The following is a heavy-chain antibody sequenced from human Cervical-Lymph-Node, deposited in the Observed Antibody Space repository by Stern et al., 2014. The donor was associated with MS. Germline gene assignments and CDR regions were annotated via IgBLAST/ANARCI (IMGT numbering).Heavy chain of an antibody. J-gene: IGHJ4*02. V-gene: IGHV3-30*03. CDR3: VTGRGYMSGQPDFGY. CDR1: GFRFSSYG. CDR2: ISYDGSNT. Sequence: QVQLMQSGGGVVQPGRSLRLSCEASGFRFSSYGIHWVRQAPGKGLEWVAVISYDGSNTHYGVSVKGRFTISRDNSKNMLFLHMNSLSAEDTAVYYCVTGRGYMSGQPDFGYWGQGALVTVTS. D-gene: IGHD5-18*01.